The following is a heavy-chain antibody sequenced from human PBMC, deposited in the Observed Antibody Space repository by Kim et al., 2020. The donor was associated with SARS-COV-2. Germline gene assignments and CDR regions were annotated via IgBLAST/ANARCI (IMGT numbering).Heavy chain of an antibody. D-gene: IGHD3-10*01. CDR2: IYYSGST. Sequence: SETLSLTCTVSGGSISSYYWSWIRQPPGKGLEWIGYIYYSGSTNYNPSLKSRVTISVDTSKNQFSLKLSSVTAADTAVYYCAREKGSGSLDYWGQGTLVTVSS. CDR1: GGSISSYY. CDR3: AREKGSGSLDY. J-gene: IGHJ4*02. V-gene: IGHV4-59*12.